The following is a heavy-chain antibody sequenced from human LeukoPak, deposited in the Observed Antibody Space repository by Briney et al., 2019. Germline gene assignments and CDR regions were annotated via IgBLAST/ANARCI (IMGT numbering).Heavy chain of an antibody. Sequence: GGSLRLSCAASGFTFSGYSMNWVRQAPGKGLEWLSYISSSSSTIYYADSVKGRITISRDNAKNSLYLQMNSLTVEDTAVYYCARSQSSSLIDYWGQGTLVTVSS. CDR2: ISSSSSTI. CDR1: GFTFSGYS. J-gene: IGHJ4*02. D-gene: IGHD6-13*01. CDR3: ARSQSSSLIDY. V-gene: IGHV3-48*01.